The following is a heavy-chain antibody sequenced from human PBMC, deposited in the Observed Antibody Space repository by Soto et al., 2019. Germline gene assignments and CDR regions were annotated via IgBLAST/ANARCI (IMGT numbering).Heavy chain of an antibody. J-gene: IGHJ5*02. V-gene: IGHV4-31*03. CDR2: IYYSGST. CDR3: ARGGKTVLRYFDWLIWFDP. D-gene: IGHD3-9*01. Sequence: SETLSLTCTVSGGSISSGGYYWSWIRQHPGTGLEWIGYIYYSGSTYYNPSLKSRVTISVDTSKNQSSLKLSSVTAADTAVYYCARGGKTVLRYFDWLIWFDPWGQGTLVTVSS. CDR1: GGSISSGGYY.